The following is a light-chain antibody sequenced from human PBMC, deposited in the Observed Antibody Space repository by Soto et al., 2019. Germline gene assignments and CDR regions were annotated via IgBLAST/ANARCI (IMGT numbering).Light chain of an antibody. Sequence: EIQMTQSPSYLSASVGYRVTITCQASQDISNYLNWYQQKPGKAPKLLIYDASNLETGVPSRFSGSGSGTDFTFTISSLHPEDIATYYCQQYDNLPITFGQGTRLE. V-gene: IGKV1-33*01. CDR3: QQYDNLPIT. CDR1: QDISNY. CDR2: DAS. J-gene: IGKJ5*01.